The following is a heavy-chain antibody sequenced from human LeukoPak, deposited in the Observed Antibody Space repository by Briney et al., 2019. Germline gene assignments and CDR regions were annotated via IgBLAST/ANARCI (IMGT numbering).Heavy chain of an antibody. CDR2: ISSNGGST. D-gene: IGHD2-2*01. CDR3: ARSSIVVVSILDY. Sequence: GGSLRLSCAASGFPFSSYAMHWVRQAPGKGLEYVSAISSNGGSTSYANSVKGRFTISRDNSKNTLYLQMGSLGAEDMAVYYCARSSIVVVSILDYWGQGTLVTVSS. V-gene: IGHV3-64*01. J-gene: IGHJ4*02. CDR1: GFPFSSYA.